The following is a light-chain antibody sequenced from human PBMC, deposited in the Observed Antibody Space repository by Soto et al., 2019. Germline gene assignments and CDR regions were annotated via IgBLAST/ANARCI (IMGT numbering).Light chain of an antibody. CDR3: QQYENYWT. CDR2: DAS. J-gene: IGKJ1*01. CDR1: QSISTW. V-gene: IGKV1-5*01. Sequence: DIQMTQSPSALSASVGDRVNITCRASQSISTWLAWYQQKPGEAPKLLMYDASNLESGVPSRFSGSGSGTEFTLTISSLQPEDFAVYYCQQYENYWTFGQGTKVDIK.